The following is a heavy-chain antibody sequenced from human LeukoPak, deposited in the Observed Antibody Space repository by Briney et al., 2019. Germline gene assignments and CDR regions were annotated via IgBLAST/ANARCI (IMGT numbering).Heavy chain of an antibody. CDR3: AKPHITSSHFYDS. J-gene: IGHJ4*02. D-gene: IGHD6-6*01. CDR1: GFTFSSYG. Sequence: GGSLRLSCAASGFTFSSYGMHWVRQAPGKGLEWVAFIRYDGSNKYYADSVKGRFTISRDNSKNTLYLQMNSLRAEDTAVYYCAKPHITSSHFYDSWGQGALVTVSS. CDR2: IRYDGSNK. V-gene: IGHV3-30*02.